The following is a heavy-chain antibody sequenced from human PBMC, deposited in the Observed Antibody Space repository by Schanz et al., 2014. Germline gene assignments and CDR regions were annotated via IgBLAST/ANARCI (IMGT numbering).Heavy chain of an antibody. J-gene: IGHJ4*02. CDR2: ISSTSTYL. V-gene: IGHV3-21*01. D-gene: IGHD1-26*01. CDR1: GFTFSSYT. CDR3: AREVGFIVGATLDY. Sequence: EVQLVESGGGLVKPGDSLRLSCAASGFTFSSYTMKWVRQAPGKGLEWVSSISSTSTYLYYADSVKGRFTISRDNAKNSLYLQMNSLTDEDTAVYYCAREVGFIVGATLDYWGQGTLVTVSS.